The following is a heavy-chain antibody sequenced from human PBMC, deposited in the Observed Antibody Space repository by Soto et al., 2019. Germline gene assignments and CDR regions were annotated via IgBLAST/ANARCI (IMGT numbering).Heavy chain of an antibody. D-gene: IGHD6-19*01. CDR3: ARGTGWYPPFDY. CDR1: GYTFTSYG. CDR2: ISAYNGNT. J-gene: IGHJ4*02. V-gene: IGHV1-18*01. Sequence: ASVKVSCKASGYTFTSYGISWVRQAPGQGLEWMGWISAYNGNTNYAQKLQGRVTITTDTSASTAYMELSSLRSEETAVYYCARGTGWYPPFDYWGQGTLVTVSS.